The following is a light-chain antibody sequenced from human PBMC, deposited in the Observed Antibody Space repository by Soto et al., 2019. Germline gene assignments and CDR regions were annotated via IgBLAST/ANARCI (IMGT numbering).Light chain of an antibody. V-gene: IGKV1-39*01. Sequence: DIQMTQFPSSLSASVGDRVTLTCRASQSINTFLNWYQQKPGKAPQLLIYAASSLRSGVPSRFSGSRSGSDFTLTISNLQPEDFVTFICQQSYSPPYTFGQGTKLEIK. J-gene: IGKJ2*01. CDR3: QQSYSPPYT. CDR2: AAS. CDR1: QSINTF.